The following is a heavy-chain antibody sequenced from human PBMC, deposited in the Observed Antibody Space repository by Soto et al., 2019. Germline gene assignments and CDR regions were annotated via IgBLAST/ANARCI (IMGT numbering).Heavy chain of an antibody. V-gene: IGHV3-64D*08. CDR3: VKDSSSWYESSEYFQH. CDR2: ISSNGGST. CDR1: GFTFSSYA. D-gene: IGHD6-13*01. Sequence: GGSLRLSCSASGFTFSSYAMHWVRQAPGEGLEYVSAISSNGGSTYYADSVKGRFTISRDNSKNTLYLQMSSLRAEDTAVYYCVKDSSSWYESSEYFQHWGQGTLVTVSS. J-gene: IGHJ1*01.